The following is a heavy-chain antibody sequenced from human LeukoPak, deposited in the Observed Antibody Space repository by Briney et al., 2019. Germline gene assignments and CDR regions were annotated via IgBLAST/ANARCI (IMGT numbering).Heavy chain of an antibody. CDR1: GFTFSSYG. J-gene: IGHJ4*02. CDR3: AREVSGAVDY. Sequence: GRSLRLSCAASGFTFSSYGMHWVRRAPGKGLEWVAVIWYDGSNKYYADSVKGRFTISRDNSKNTLYLQMNSLRAEDTAVYYCAREVSGAVDYWGQGTLVTVSS. CDR2: IWYDGSNK. D-gene: IGHD4/OR15-4a*01. V-gene: IGHV3-33*01.